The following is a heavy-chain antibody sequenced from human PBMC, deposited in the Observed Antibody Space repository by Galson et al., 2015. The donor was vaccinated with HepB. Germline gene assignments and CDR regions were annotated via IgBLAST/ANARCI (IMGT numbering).Heavy chain of an antibody. CDR1: GYIFTGYY. J-gene: IGHJ4*02. V-gene: IGHV1-2*02. D-gene: IGHD2-8*01. CDR2: INPINGGP. CDR3: ARVINFNGYVDY. Sequence: SVKVSCKASGYIFTGYYIHWVRQAPGQGLEWMGWINPINGGPNEAQKFQGRVTMTRDTSINTVYMELSRLTSDDTAVYYCARVINFNGYVDYWGQGTLVTVSS.